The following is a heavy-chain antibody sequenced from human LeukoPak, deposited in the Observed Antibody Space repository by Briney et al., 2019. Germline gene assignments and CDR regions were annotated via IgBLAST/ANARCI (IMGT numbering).Heavy chain of an antibody. CDR2: ISSSGSSI. V-gene: IGHV3-48*03. J-gene: IGHJ6*03. D-gene: IGHD6-19*01. CDR1: GFTFSSYE. Sequence: GGSLRLSCAASGFTFSSYEMNWVRQAPGKGLEWVSYISSSGSSIYYADSVKGRFTMSRDNAKNSLYLQMNSLRAEDTAVYYCARWIAVAGTSYYYYYYMDVWGKGTTVTISS. CDR3: ARWIAVAGTSYYYYYYMDV.